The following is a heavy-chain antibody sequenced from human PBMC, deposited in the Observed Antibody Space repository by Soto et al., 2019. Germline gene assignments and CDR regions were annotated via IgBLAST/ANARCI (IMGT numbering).Heavy chain of an antibody. V-gene: IGHV3-23*01. CDR1: GFTFTSYA. CDR2: ISGSGGAS. Sequence: EVQLLESGGGLVQPGESLRLSCAASGFTFTSYAMTWVRQVPGKGLEWVSTISGSGGASYYADSVKGRFAIARDNSKTTLYLQMTSLRAEDTALYYCAKGGDDGWAISFCDYWGQGTLVTVSS. J-gene: IGHJ4*02. D-gene: IGHD6-19*01. CDR3: AKGGDDGWAISFCDY.